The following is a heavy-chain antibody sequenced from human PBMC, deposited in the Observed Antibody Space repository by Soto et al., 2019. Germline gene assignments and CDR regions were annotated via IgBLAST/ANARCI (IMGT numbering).Heavy chain of an antibody. Sequence: EVQLLESGGGLVQPGGSLRLSCAASGFTFSNYAMSWVRQTPAQGLEWVSAISGTDDSTYYADSVRGRFTISRDNSKNTVSLQMNGLRAEDTAIYYCARGLCSGGRCYQRYFDWWCQGTLVTVSS. CDR3: ARGLCSGGRCYQRYFDW. V-gene: IGHV3-23*01. J-gene: IGHJ4*02. CDR2: ISGTDDST. D-gene: IGHD2-15*01. CDR1: GFTFSNYA.